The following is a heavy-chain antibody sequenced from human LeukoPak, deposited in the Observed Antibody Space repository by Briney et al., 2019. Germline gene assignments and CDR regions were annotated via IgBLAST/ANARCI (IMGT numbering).Heavy chain of an antibody. V-gene: IGHV3-73*01. Sequence: GGSLRLSCAASGFTFSGSPTHWVRQASGKGLEWVGRIRTKATSYDAAYAASVKGRFTISRDDSKSIAYLQMNSLKTEDTAVYYCTRDGGLSYYDFWSGCMYDYWGQGTLVTVSS. J-gene: IGHJ4*02. CDR1: GFTFSGSP. CDR3: TRDGGLSYYDFWSGCMYDY. D-gene: IGHD3-3*01. CDR2: IRTKATSYDA.